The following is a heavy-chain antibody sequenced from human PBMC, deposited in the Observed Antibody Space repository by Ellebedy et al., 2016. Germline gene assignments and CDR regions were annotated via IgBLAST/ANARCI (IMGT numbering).Heavy chain of an antibody. CDR2: MNPNSGNT. CDR1: GYTFTSYD. J-gene: IGHJ6*03. D-gene: IGHD3-3*01. Sequence: ASVKVSXXASGYTFTSYDINWVRQATGQGLEWMGWMNPNSGNTGYAQKFQGRVTMTRNTSISTAYMELSSLRSEDTAVYYCARDGSYRPPTIFGEIYYYYYMDVWGKGTTVTVSS. CDR3: ARDGSYRPPTIFGEIYYYYYMDV. V-gene: IGHV1-8*01.